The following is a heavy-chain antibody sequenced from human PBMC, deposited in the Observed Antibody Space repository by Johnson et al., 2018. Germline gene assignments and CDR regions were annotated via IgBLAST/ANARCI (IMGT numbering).Heavy chain of an antibody. CDR2: IYYTGDT. D-gene: IGHD1-26*01. Sequence: QVQLQESGPGLVKPSETLSLTCTVSGDSISSYYWSWIRQPPGKGLEWIAFIYYTGDTSYNPSLKSRVTISVDTSKNHFSLKLSSVTAADTAVYYCAREWSAFDIWGQGTMVTVSS. CDR1: GDSISSYY. V-gene: IGHV4-59*01. J-gene: IGHJ3*02. CDR3: AREWSAFDI.